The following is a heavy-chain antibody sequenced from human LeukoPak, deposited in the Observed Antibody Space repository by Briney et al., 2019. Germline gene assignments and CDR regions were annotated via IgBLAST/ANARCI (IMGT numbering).Heavy chain of an antibody. Sequence: GGSLRLSCAASGFTVSSNEMSWVRQAPGKGLEWVSGIIGGGGSTYCADSVKGRFTISGDNSRNTLFLQMNSLRAEDTAVYYCAHGAMYQLDYWGQGTLVTVSS. V-gene: IGHV3-23*01. CDR1: GFTVSSNE. CDR3: AHGAMYQLDY. CDR2: IIGGGGST. D-gene: IGHD2-2*01. J-gene: IGHJ4*02.